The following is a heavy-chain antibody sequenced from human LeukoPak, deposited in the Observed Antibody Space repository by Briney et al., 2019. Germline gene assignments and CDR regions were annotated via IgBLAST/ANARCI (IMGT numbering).Heavy chain of an antibody. CDR1: GYTFTSYD. CDR3: ATRIDSSGYYETD. CDR2: MNANSGNT. V-gene: IGHV1-8*01. D-gene: IGHD3-22*01. J-gene: IGHJ4*02. Sequence: ASVKVSCKASGYTFTSYDINWVRQATGQGLEWMGWMNANSGNTGYAQKFQGRVTMTRNTSISTAYMELSSLRSEDTAVYYCATRIDSSGYYETDWVQGTLVTVSS.